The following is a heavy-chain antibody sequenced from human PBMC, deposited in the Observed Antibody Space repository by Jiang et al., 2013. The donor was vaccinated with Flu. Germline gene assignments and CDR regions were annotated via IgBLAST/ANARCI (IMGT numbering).Heavy chain of an antibody. D-gene: IGHD5-18*01. V-gene: IGHV4-34*01. CDR2: INHSGST. Sequence: VLLKPSETLSLTCAVYGGSFSGYYWSWIRQPPGKGLEWIGEINHSGSTNYNPSLKSRVTISVDTSKNQFSLKLSSVTAADTAVYYCARDTDTAMVFDYWGQGTLVTVSS. CDR1: GGSFSGYY. J-gene: IGHJ4*02. CDR3: ARDTDTAMVFDY.